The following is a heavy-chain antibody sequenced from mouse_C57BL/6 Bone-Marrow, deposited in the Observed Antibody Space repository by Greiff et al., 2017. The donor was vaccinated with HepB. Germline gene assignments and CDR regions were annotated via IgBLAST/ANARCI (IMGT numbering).Heavy chain of an antibody. V-gene: IGHV5-17*01. CDR3: ARGRLGGPFTFFDY. D-gene: IGHD4-1*01. CDR2: ISSGSSTI. J-gene: IGHJ2*01. Sequence: DVMLVESGGGLVKPGGSLKLSCAASGFTFSDYGMHWVRQAPEKGLDWVAYISSGSSTIYYADTVKGRFTISRDNAKNTLFLQMTSLRSEDTAMYYCARGRLGGPFTFFDYWGQGTTLTVSS. CDR1: GFTFSDYG.